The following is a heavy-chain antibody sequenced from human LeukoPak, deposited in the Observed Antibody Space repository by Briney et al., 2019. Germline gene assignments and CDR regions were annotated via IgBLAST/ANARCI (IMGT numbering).Heavy chain of an antibody. CDR2: ISYDGSNK. Sequence: PGGSLRLSCAASGFTFSSYGMHWVRQAPGKGLEWVAVISYDGSNKYYADSVKGRFTISRDNSKNTLYLQMNSLRAEDTAVYYCAKDGYSSFPYCFDYWGQGTLVTVSS. D-gene: IGHD6-19*01. V-gene: IGHV3-30*18. CDR3: AKDGYSSFPYCFDY. J-gene: IGHJ4*02. CDR1: GFTFSSYG.